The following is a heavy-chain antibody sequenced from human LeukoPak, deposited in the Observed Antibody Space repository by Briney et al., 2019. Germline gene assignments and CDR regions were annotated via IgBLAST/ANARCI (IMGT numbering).Heavy chain of an antibody. CDR1: GFTFSSYA. J-gene: IGHJ5*02. CDR2: IRYDGTNE. D-gene: IGHD3-10*01. CDR3: VNSGFDP. Sequence: PGRSLRPSCAASGFTFSSYAMHWVRQAPGKGLEWVAFIRYDGTNEYYADSVKGRFTISRDNFKNTLSLQMNGLRVEDTALYYCVNSGFDPWGQGTLVTVSS. V-gene: IGHV3-30*04.